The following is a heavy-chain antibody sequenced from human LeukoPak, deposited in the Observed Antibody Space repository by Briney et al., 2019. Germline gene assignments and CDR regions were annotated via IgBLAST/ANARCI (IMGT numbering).Heavy chain of an antibody. D-gene: IGHD6-13*01. CDR1: GYTFTGYY. Sequence: ASVKVSCKASGYTFTGYYMHWVRQAPGQGLEWMGWINPNSGGTNYAQKFQGRVTMTTDTSISTAYMELSRLRSDDTAVYYCARDSSAAGYNWFDPWGQGTLVTVSS. CDR2: INPNSGGT. CDR3: ARDSSAAGYNWFDP. J-gene: IGHJ5*02. V-gene: IGHV1-2*02.